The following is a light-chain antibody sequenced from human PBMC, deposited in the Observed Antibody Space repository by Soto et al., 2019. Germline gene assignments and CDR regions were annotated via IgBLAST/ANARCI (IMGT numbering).Light chain of an antibody. CDR1: QDIERW. CDR2: AAS. CDR3: QESYSTL. J-gene: IGKJ5*01. V-gene: IGKV1-39*01. Sequence: DIQLTQSPSSLSASVGDRVSLTCRASQDIERWLAWYQQKPGEAPKVLIYAASTLQSGVPPRFSGSGSGTDFTLTISSLQPEDFAIYYCQESYSTLFGQGTRLEIK.